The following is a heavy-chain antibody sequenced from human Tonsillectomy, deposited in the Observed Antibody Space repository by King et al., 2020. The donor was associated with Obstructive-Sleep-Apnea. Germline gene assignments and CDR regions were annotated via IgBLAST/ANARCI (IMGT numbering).Heavy chain of an antibody. D-gene: IGHD6-13*01. J-gene: IGHJ6*02. CDR1: GYTFTSYG. CDR3: ARDLRRGIAAAGTGHYYYYGMDV. CDR2: VSAYKCNT. V-gene: IGHV1-18*04. Sequence: VQLVESGAEVKKPGASVKVSCKASGYTFTSYGISWVRQAPGQGLACMGGVSAYKCNTNYAPKLQGRVTMITDTSTSTAYMELRSLRSDDTAGYYCARDLRRGIAAAGTGHYYYYGMDVWGQGTTVTVSS.